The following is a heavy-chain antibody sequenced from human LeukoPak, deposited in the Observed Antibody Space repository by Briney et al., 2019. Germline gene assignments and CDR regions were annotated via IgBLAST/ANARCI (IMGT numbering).Heavy chain of an antibody. CDR2: INPNSGGT. J-gene: IGHJ4*02. Sequence: ASVKVSCKASGYTFTGYYMHWVRQAPGQGLEWKGWINPNSGGTNYAQKFQGWVTMTRDTSISTAYLELSRLRSDDTAVYYCARGYSSSWYWYFDYWGQGTLVTVSS. D-gene: IGHD6-13*01. CDR1: GYTFTGYY. V-gene: IGHV1-2*04. CDR3: ARGYSSSWYWYFDY.